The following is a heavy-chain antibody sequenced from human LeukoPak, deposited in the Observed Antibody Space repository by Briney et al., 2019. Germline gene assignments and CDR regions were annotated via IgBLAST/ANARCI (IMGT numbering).Heavy chain of an antibody. V-gene: IGHV3-9*03. J-gene: IGHJ4*02. Sequence: GGSLRLSCAASEFTFDDYAMHSVRQAPGKGLEWVSGSSWNSGSIGYADSVEGRFTISRDNAKNSLYLQMNSLRAEDMALYYCAKGYYYDSSGYDYWGQGTLVTVSS. CDR3: AKGYYYDSSGYDY. D-gene: IGHD3-22*01. CDR1: EFTFDDYA. CDR2: SSWNSGSI.